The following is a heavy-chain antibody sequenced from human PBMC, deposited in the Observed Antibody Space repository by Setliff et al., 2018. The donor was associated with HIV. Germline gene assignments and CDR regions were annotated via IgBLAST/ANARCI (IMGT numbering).Heavy chain of an antibody. Sequence: KPSETLSLTCAVSGGSMKISNYYWAWIRQPPGKGLEWIGSVYYGGDTYYNPSLKSRVTISADTSNNQFSLKLNSLTAADTAIYYCARDSRMIMEGTDYWGQGILVTVSS. CDR2: VYYGGDT. D-gene: IGHD3-16*01. V-gene: IGHV4-39*01. CDR1: GGSMKISNYY. J-gene: IGHJ4*02. CDR3: ARDSRMIMEGTDY.